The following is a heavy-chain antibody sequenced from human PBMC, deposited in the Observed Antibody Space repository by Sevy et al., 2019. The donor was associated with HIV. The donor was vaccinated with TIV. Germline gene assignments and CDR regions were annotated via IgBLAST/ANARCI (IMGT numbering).Heavy chain of an antibody. CDR1: GYTFSNYW. Sequence: GESLKISCKGSGYTFSNYWIGWVRQMPGKGLEWMGVIYPGDSVTRYSPSFQGQVTMSADKSTSTGYLQWSSLKTSDTAIYYCARYPIVVVPAAEYYFDYWGQGTLVTVSS. V-gene: IGHV5-51*01. CDR2: IYPGDSVT. J-gene: IGHJ4*02. D-gene: IGHD2-2*01. CDR3: ARYPIVVVPAAEYYFDY.